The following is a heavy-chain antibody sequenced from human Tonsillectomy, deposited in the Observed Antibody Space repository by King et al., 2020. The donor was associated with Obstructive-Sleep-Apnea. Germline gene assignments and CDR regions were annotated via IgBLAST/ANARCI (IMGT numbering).Heavy chain of an antibody. Sequence: QLQESGPGLVKPSETLSLTCTVSGGSISVYYWSWIRQPPGKGLEWIGYIYYSGSTNYNPSLKSRATISLDTSKNQFSLKMTSVTAADTAVYYCARGGIPSGWFDPWGQGTLVTVSS. V-gene: IGHV4-59*01. CDR3: ARGGIPSGWFDP. J-gene: IGHJ5*02. CDR2: IYYSGST. D-gene: IGHD1-14*01. CDR1: GGSISVYY.